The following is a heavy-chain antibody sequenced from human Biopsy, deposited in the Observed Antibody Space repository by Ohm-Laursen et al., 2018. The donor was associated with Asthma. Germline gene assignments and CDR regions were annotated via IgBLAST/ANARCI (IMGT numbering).Heavy chain of an antibody. J-gene: IGHJ1*01. CDR1: GFSVSTKY. Sequence: SLRLSCAASGFSVSTKYMSWVRQAPGKGLEWVANIKHDGTEKNHVDSLKGRFTISRDNAKNSLYLQMNSLRAEDTAVYYCARTFHFWSPYHAEHYQLWGQGTLVTVSS. D-gene: IGHD3-3*02. CDR3: ARTFHFWSPYHAEHYQL. CDR2: IKHDGTEK. V-gene: IGHV3-7*01.